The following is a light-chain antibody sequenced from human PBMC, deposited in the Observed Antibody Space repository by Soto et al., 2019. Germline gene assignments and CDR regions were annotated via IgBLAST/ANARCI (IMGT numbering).Light chain of an antibody. CDR1: QSVSSNY. Sequence: EIVLTQSPGTLSFSPGERATLSCRASQSVSSNYLAWYQQKPGQAPRLLIYGASSRATGIPDRFSGSGSGKDFTLTISRLEPEDFAVYYCQQYGSSGGAFGPGTKVDLK. V-gene: IGKV3-20*01. CDR3: QQYGSSGGA. CDR2: GAS. J-gene: IGKJ3*01.